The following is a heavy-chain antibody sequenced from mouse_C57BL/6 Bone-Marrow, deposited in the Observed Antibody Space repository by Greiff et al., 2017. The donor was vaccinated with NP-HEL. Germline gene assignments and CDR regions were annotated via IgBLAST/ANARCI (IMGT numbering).Heavy chain of an antibody. CDR1: GYSITSDY. D-gene: IGHD1-1*01. J-gene: IGHJ1*03. V-gene: IGHV3-8*01. CDR3: ARGALTTVRYFDV. Sequence: EVQRVESGPGLAKPSQTLSLTCSVTGYSITSDYWNWIRKFPGNKLEYMGYISYSGSTYYNPSLKSRISITRDTSKNQYYLQLNSVTTEDTATYYCARGALTTVRYFDVWGTGTTVTVSS. CDR2: ISYSGST.